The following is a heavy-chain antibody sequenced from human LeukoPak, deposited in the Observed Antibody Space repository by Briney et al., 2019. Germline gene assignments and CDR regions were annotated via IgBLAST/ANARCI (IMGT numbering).Heavy chain of an antibody. Sequence: GGSLRLSCAASGFTFSSYEMNWVRQAPGKGLEWVSYISSSGSTIYYADSVKGRFTISRDNAKNSLYLQMNSLRAEDTAVYYCAKYVPGSSSWLSYWGQGTLVTVSS. D-gene: IGHD6-13*01. J-gene: IGHJ4*02. CDR2: ISSSGSTI. CDR1: GFTFSSYE. V-gene: IGHV3-48*03. CDR3: AKYVPGSSSWLSY.